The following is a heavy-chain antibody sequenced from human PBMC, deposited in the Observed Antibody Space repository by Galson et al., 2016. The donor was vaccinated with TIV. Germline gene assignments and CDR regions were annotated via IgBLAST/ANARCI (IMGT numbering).Heavy chain of an antibody. Sequence: SLRLSCAASGFSITNYGIHWVRQSPGRGLEEVGILRYNGNNNYYLESVKGRFTMSRDTSQNTVYLEMKSLRTEDTAVYYCVRDICTSVDCDPFDYWGQGTQVTVSS. CDR2: LRYNGNNN. D-gene: IGHD2-8*02. V-gene: IGHV3-30*19. J-gene: IGHJ4*02. CDR3: VRDICTSVDCDPFDY. CDR1: GFSITNYG.